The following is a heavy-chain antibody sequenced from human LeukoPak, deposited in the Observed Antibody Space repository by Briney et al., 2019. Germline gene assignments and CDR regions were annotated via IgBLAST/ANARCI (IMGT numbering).Heavy chain of an antibody. V-gene: IGHV4-4*02. Sequence: SETLSLTCAVSGGSISSSNWWSWVRQPPWKGLEWIGEIYHSGSTNYNPSLKSRVTISVDKSKNQFSLKLSSVTAADTAVYYCASTYSSSATGDYWGQGTLVTVSS. D-gene: IGHD6-13*01. CDR3: ASTYSSSATGDY. CDR1: GGSISSSNW. J-gene: IGHJ4*02. CDR2: IYHSGST.